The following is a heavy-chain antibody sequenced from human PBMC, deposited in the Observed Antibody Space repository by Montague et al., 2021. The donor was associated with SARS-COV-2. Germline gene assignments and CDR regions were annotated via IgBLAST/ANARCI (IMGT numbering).Heavy chain of an antibody. CDR2: IYYSGST. V-gene: IGHV4-39*02. CDR1: GGPISSSSYY. Sequence: SETLSLTCTVSGGPISSSSYYWGWIRQPPGKGLEWIGNIYYSGSTYYNPSLKSRVTISVDTPKNHLSLRLSSVTAADTAVYFCARGMIRGVTTPFDYWGQGSQVTVSS. D-gene: IGHD3-10*01. J-gene: IGHJ4*02. CDR3: ARGMIRGVTTPFDY.